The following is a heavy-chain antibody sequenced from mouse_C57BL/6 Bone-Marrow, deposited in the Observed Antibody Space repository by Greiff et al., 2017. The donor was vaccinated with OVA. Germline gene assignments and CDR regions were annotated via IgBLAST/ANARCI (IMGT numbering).Heavy chain of an antibody. V-gene: IGHV1-55*01. J-gene: IGHJ2*01. CDR3: ARKEVYYDYDGNYFDY. Sequence: QVQLQQPGAELVKPGASVKMSCKASGYTFTSYWITWVKQRPGQGLEWIGDIYPGSGSTNYNEKFKSKATLTVDTSSSTAYMQLSSLTSEDSAVYYCARKEVYYDYDGNYFDYWGQGTTLTVSS. CDR1: GYTFTSYW. CDR2: IYPGSGST. D-gene: IGHD2-4*01.